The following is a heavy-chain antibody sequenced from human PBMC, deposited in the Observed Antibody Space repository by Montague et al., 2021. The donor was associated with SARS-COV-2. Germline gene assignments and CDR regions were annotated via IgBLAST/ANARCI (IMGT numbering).Heavy chain of an antibody. D-gene: IGHD2-2*02. CDR3: ARHYGVVVPAAIYYYYSMDV. V-gene: IGHV4-39*01. CDR2: IYYSGST. CDR1: GGSISSSSYY. Sequence: SETLSLTCTVSGGSISSSSYYWGWIRQPPGKGLEWIGSIYYSGSTYYNPSLKSRVTISVDTSKNQFSLKLSSVTAADTAVYYCARHYGVVVPAAIYYYYSMDVWGQGTTVTVSS. J-gene: IGHJ6*02.